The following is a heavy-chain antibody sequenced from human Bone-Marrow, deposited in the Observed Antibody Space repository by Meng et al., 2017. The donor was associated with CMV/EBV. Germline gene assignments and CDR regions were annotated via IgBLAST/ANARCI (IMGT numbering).Heavy chain of an antibody. J-gene: IGHJ6*02. D-gene: IGHD3-10*01. CDR1: GGTFSSYA. CDR2: IIPILGIA. Sequence: SVKVSCKASGGTFSSYAISWVRQAPGQGLEWMGGIIPILGIANYAQKFQGRVTITADKSTSTAYMELSSLRSEDTAVYYCARVRATSGSYYYYYGMDFWGQGTTVTVSS. V-gene: IGHV1-69*10. CDR3: ARVRATSGSYYYYYGMDF.